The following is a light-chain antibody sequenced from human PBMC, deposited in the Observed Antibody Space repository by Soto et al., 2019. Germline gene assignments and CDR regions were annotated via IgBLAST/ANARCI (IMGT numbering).Light chain of an antibody. J-gene: IGKJ2*01. CDR2: GIS. Sequence: ESVLTHSPGTLSLSPGERATLSCRASQSVSNSYFAWYQQKPGQAPRLLIYGISNRATGIPDRFSGSGSGTDFTLTISRLEPEDFVVYYCQQYSSLPHTFGQGTKLEVK. CDR1: QSVSNSY. V-gene: IGKV3-20*01. CDR3: QQYSSLPHT.